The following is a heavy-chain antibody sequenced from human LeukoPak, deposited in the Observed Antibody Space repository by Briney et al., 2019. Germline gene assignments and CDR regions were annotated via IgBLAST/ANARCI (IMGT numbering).Heavy chain of an antibody. CDR2: INPNSGGT. D-gene: IGHD3-10*01. J-gene: IGHJ5*02. CDR1: GYTFTGYY. Sequence: APVKVSCKASGYTFTGYYMHWVRQAPGQGLEWMGWINPNSGGTNYAQKFQGRVTMTRDTSISTAYMELSRLRSDDTAVYYCARDGGRFGELLYNWFDPWGQGTLVTVSS. V-gene: IGHV1-2*02. CDR3: ARDGGRFGELLYNWFDP.